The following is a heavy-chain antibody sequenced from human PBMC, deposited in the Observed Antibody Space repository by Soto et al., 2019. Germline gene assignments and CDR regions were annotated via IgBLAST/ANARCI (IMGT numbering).Heavy chain of an antibody. V-gene: IGHV4-34*01. CDR1: GGSFSGYY. CDR2: INHSGST. J-gene: IGHJ6*02. CDR3: ARGRGAYYYDSSGSHMGMDV. D-gene: IGHD3-22*01. Sequence: SETLSLTCAVYGGSFSGYYWSWIRQPPGKGLEWIGEINHSGSTNYNPSLKSRVTISVDTSKNQFSLKLSSVTAADTAVYYCARGRGAYYYDSSGSHMGMDVWGQGTTVTVSS.